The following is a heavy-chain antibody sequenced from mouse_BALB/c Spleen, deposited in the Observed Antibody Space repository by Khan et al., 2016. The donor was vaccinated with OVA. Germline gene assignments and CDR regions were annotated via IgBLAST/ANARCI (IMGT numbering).Heavy chain of an antibody. V-gene: IGHV1S132*01. J-gene: IGHJ3*01. CDR1: GYTFTSYW. CDR3: TREGPYYGNYGAWFAY. Sequence: QVQLQQSGAELVKPGASVKLSCKTSGYTFTSYWIQWVKQRPGQGLGWIGQIFPGTGTTYSTENFKAKATLTVDTSSSTAYLQLSSLTSEDSAVYYWTREGPYYGNYGAWFAYWGQGTLVTVSA. CDR2: IFPGTGTT. D-gene: IGHD2-10*01.